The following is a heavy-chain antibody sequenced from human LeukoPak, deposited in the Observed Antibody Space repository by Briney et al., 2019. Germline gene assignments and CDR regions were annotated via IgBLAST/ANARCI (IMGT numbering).Heavy chain of an antibody. CDR2: INHSGST. V-gene: IGHV4-34*01. CDR1: GGSFSGYY. D-gene: IGHD2-2*01. Sequence: SETLSLTCAVYGGSFSGYYWSWIRQPPGKGLEWIGEINHSGSTNYNPSLKSRVTISVGTSKNQFSLKLSSVTAADTAVYHCAGSYPSSTSCYDYWGQGTLVTVSS. J-gene: IGHJ4*02. CDR3: AGSYPSSTSCYDY.